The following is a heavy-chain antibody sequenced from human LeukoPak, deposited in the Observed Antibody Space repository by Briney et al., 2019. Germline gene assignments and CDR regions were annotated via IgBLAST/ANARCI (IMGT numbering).Heavy chain of an antibody. D-gene: IGHD4-11*01. CDR3: ARGGPSGDYSFTSLDY. CDR1: GYTFTSYG. CDR2: ISAYNGNT. Sequence: ASVKVSCKASGYTFTSYGISWVRQAPGQGLEWMGWISAYNGNTNYAQKLQGRVTMTTDTSTSTAYMELRSLRSDDTAVYYCARGGPSGDYSFTSLDYWGQGTLVTVSS. V-gene: IGHV1-18*01. J-gene: IGHJ4*02.